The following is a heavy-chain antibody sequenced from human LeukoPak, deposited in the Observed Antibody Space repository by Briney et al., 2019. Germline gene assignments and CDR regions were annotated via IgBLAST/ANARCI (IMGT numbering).Heavy chain of an antibody. CDR1: GYTFTSYA. CDR2: INAGNGNT. J-gene: IGHJ3*02. D-gene: IGHD3-10*01. CDR3: ARDSGPSAFDI. Sequence: ASVKVSCKVSGYTFTSYAMHWVRQAPGQRLEWMGWINAGNGNTKYSQEFQGRVTITRDTSASIAYMELSSLRSEDMAVYYCARDSGPSAFDIWGQGTKVTVSS. V-gene: IGHV1-3*03.